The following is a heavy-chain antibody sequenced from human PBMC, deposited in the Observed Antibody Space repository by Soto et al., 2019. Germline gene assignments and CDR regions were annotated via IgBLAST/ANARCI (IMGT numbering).Heavy chain of an antibody. V-gene: IGHV1-18*01. Sequence: QVQLVQSGAEVTKPGASVKVSCKASGYTLTSYGISWVRQAPGQGLEWMGWISAYNGDTNYAQSLQGRATMTTDTSTTTAYMELRSRSSDDTAAYYCATTIGYSYYYYGMDVWGQGTTVTVSS. CDR1: GYTLTSYG. D-gene: IGHD5-12*01. J-gene: IGHJ6*02. CDR2: ISAYNGDT. CDR3: ATTIGYSYYYYGMDV.